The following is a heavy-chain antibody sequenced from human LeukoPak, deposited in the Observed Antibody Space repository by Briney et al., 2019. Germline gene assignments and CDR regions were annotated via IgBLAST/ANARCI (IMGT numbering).Heavy chain of an antibody. J-gene: IGHJ4*02. D-gene: IGHD2-15*01. CDR1: GGTFSSYA. CDR3: ARLLVALENNDY. V-gene: IGHV1-69*13. Sequence: ASVKVSCKASGGTFSSYAISWVRQAPGQGLEWMGGIIPIFGTANYAQKFQGRVTITADESTSTAYMELSSLRSEDTAVYYCARLLVALENNDYWGQGTLVTISS. CDR2: IIPIFGTA.